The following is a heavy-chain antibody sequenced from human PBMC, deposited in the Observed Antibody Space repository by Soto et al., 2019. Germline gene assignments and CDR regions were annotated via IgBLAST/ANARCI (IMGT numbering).Heavy chain of an antibody. Sequence: QVQLQQWGAGLLKPSETLSLTCAVYGGSFSGYYWSWIRQPPGKGLEWIGEINHSGSTNYNPSLKSRVTISVDTSKNQFSLKLSSVTAADTAVYYCARSSTGKIDYWVQGTLVTVSS. CDR3: ARSSTGKIDY. CDR2: INHSGST. J-gene: IGHJ4*02. V-gene: IGHV4-34*01. D-gene: IGHD4-17*01. CDR1: GGSFSGYY.